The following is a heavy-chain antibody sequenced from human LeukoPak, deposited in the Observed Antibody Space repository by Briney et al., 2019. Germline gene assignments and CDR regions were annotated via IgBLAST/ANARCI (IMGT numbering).Heavy chain of an antibody. CDR2: IKQDGSEK. Sequence: PGGSLRLSCAASGFTFSSYWMSWVRQAPGKGLEWVANIKQDGSEKYYVDSVKGRFTISRDNAKNSLYLQMNSLRAEDTAVYYRARLIRFLEWLSFDYWGQGTLVTVSS. D-gene: IGHD3-3*01. CDR3: ARLIRFLEWLSFDY. J-gene: IGHJ4*02. CDR1: GFTFSSYW. V-gene: IGHV3-7*01.